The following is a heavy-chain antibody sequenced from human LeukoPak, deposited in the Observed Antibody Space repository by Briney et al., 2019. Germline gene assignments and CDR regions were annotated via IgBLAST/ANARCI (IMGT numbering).Heavy chain of an antibody. Sequence: PSETLSLTCTVSGGSISSYYWSWVRQAPGKGLEWVSVIYSGGSTYYADSVKGRFTISRHNSKNTLCLQMDSLRAEDTAVYYCARSLQYSSSWYYFDYWGQGTLVTVSS. V-gene: IGHV3-53*04. CDR1: GGSISSYY. CDR2: IYSGGST. D-gene: IGHD6-13*01. CDR3: ARSLQYSSSWYYFDY. J-gene: IGHJ4*02.